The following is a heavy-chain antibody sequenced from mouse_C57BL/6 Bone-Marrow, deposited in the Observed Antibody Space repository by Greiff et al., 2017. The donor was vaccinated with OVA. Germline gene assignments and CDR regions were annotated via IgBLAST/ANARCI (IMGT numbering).Heavy chain of an antibody. CDR2: ISNLAYSI. CDR1: GFTFSDYG. V-gene: IGHV5-15*01. J-gene: IGHJ1*03. Sequence: DVKLQESGGGLVQPGGSLKLSCAASGFTFSDYGMAWVRQAPRKGPEWVAFISNLAYSIYYADTVTGRFTISRENAKNTLYLEMSSLRSEDTAMYYCARNGVLRSYFDVWGTGTTVTVSS. CDR3: ARNGVLRSYFDV. D-gene: IGHD1-1*01.